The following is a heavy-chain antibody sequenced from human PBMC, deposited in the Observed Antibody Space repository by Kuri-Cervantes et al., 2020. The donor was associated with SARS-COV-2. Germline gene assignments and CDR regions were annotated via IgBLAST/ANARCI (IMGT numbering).Heavy chain of an antibody. J-gene: IGHJ4*02. D-gene: IGHD3-16*01. CDR3: AKTGSLGEVDY. V-gene: IGHV3-23*01. CDR2: IGGSGGST. CDR1: GGSFSGYY. Sequence: GGSLRLSCAVYGGSFSGYYWSWIRQPPGKGLEWVSAIGGSGGSTYYADSVKGRFTISRDNSKNTLYLQMNSLRAEDTAVYYCAKTGSLGEVDYWGQGTLVTVSS.